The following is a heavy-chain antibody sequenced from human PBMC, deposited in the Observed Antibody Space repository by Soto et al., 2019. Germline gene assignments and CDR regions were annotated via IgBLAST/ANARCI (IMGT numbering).Heavy chain of an antibody. CDR2: IDNSGST. V-gene: IGHV4-4*07. CDR1: GGSISNYF. J-gene: IGHJ4*02. Sequence: SETLSLTCTVSGGSISNYFCNWIRQPAGKGLEWIGRIDNSGSTNYNPSLKSRITMSADTSRNQFSLKLNSVTAADTAVYYCERGGHDFWSGPFDYWGQGALVTVSS. CDR3: ERGGHDFWSGPFDY. D-gene: IGHD3-3*01.